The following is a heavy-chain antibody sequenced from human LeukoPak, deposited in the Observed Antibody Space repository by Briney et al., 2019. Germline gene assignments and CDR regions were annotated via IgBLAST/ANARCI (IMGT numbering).Heavy chain of an antibody. D-gene: IGHD4-23*01. Sequence: ASVKVSCKASGYAFTDFYIHWVRQAPGQGLEWMGWINPNSGGTTYAQKFQGRVTMTRDTSISTAYMELSRLRSDDTAVYYCARDPQYVDNLGDYWGQGTLVTVSS. CDR3: ARDPQYVDNLGDY. V-gene: IGHV1-2*02. J-gene: IGHJ4*02. CDR1: GYAFTDFY. CDR2: INPNSGGT.